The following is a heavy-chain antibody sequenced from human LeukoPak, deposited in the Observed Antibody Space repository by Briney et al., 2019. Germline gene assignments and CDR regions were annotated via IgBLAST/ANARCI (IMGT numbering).Heavy chain of an antibody. J-gene: IGHJ6*03. CDR2: INSSSTYI. V-gene: IGHV3-21*01. CDR3: ARDPYSGGYGDYYYYYMDL. CDR1: GFTFSTYN. Sequence: PGGSLRLSCAASGFTFSTYNMNWVRQAPGKGLEWVSSINSSSTYIYYADSVKGRFTISRDNAKNSLYLQMNSLRAEDTAVYYCARDPYSGGYGDYYYYYMDLWGQGTTVTISS. D-gene: IGHD1-26*01.